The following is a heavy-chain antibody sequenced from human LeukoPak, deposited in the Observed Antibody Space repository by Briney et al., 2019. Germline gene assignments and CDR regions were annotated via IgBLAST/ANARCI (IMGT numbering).Heavy chain of an antibody. V-gene: IGHV3-48*04. D-gene: IGHD1-14*01. Sequence: GGSLRLSCAASGFTFSRYSMNWVRQAPGKGLEWVSYIYSSSSTISYADSVKGRFTISRDNAKHSLYVQMNSLRTEDTAVYYCARNRNRYYYHMDVWGKGTTVTVSS. CDR3: ARNRNRYYYHMDV. CDR2: IYSSSSTI. J-gene: IGHJ6*03. CDR1: GFTFSRYS.